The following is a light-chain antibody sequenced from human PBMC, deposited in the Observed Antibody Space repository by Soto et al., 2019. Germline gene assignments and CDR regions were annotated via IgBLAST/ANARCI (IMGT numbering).Light chain of an antibody. J-gene: IGKJ1*01. CDR3: QQYGSSGT. V-gene: IGKV3-20*01. Sequence: ELVLTQSPGTLSLSPGERATLSCRASQSVSNNYLAWYQQKPGQAPRLLIYGASTRATRIPDRFSGSGSGTDFTLTISRLEPEGFAVYYCQQYGSSGTFGQGTKVDTK. CDR1: QSVSNNY. CDR2: GAS.